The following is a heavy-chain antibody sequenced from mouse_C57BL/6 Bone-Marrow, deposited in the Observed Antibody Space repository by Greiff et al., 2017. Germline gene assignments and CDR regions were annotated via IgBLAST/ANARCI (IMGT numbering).Heavy chain of an antibody. CDR3: AKAYERNPYYFDY. D-gene: IGHD1-1*01. Sequence: VQLQQPGTELVKPGASVKLSCKASGYTFTSYWMHWVKQRPGQGLEWIGNINPSNGGTNYNAKFKSKATLPVDKSSSTAYLQLSGLTAEDSAVYYCAKAYERNPYYFDYRGQGTTLSVSS. CDR2: INPSNGGT. V-gene: IGHV1-53*01. CDR1: GYTFTSYW. J-gene: IGHJ2*01.